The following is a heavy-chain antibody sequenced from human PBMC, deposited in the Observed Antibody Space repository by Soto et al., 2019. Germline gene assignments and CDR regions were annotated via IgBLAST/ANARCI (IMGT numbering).Heavy chain of an antibody. D-gene: IGHD2-15*01. CDR2: ISAYNGNT. CDR1: GYTFTSYG. Sequence: ASVKVSCKASGYTFTSYGISWVRQAPGQGLEWMGWISAYNGNTNYAQKLQGRVTMTTDTSTSTAYMELRSLRSDDTAVYYCARVGYCSGGSCYYHYGMDVWGQGTTVTVSS. V-gene: IGHV1-18*01. CDR3: ARVGYCSGGSCYYHYGMDV. J-gene: IGHJ6*02.